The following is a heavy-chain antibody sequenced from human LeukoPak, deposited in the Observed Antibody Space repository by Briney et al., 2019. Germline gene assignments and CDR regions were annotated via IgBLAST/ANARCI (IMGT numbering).Heavy chain of an antibody. D-gene: IGHD2/OR15-2a*01. V-gene: IGHV1-2*02. CDR2: INANNGGT. CDR3: ARDRVPFYSSTFKDYDLQYGTDV. Sequence: ASVKVSCKASGYTFTGHYIHWVRQAPGQGLEWMGWINANNGGTSYAQKFQGRVSLTRDTSISTAYMEVSRLRADDTALYYCARDRVPFYSSTFKDYDLQYGTDVWGQGTTVTVSS. CDR1: GYTFTGHY. J-gene: IGHJ6*02.